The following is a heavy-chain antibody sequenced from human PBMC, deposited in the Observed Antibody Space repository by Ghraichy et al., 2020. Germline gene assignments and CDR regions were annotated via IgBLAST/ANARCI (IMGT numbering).Heavy chain of an antibody. Sequence: GGSLRLSCAASGFTFSSYGMHWVRQAPGKGLEWVAVISYDGSNKYYADSVKGRFTISRDNSKNTLYLQMNSLRAEDTAVYYCARDSYYYDSSGLTRYYYYGMDVWGQGTTVTVSS. J-gene: IGHJ6*02. V-gene: IGHV3-30*03. CDR2: ISYDGSNK. CDR1: GFTFSSYG. CDR3: ARDSYYYDSSGLTRYYYYGMDV. D-gene: IGHD3-22*01.